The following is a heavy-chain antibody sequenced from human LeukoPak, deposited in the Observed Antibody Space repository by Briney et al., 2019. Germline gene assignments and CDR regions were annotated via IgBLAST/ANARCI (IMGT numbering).Heavy chain of an antibody. Sequence: GGSLRLFCAASGFTFSSYAMHWVRQAPGKGLEWVAVISYDGSNKYYADSVKGRFTISRDNSKNTLYLQMNSLRAEDAAVYYCVAQPTADSSGYYYFDYWGQGTLVTVSS. J-gene: IGHJ4*02. D-gene: IGHD3-22*01. CDR1: GFTFSSYA. CDR2: ISYDGSNK. CDR3: VAQPTADSSGYYYFDY. V-gene: IGHV3-30*04.